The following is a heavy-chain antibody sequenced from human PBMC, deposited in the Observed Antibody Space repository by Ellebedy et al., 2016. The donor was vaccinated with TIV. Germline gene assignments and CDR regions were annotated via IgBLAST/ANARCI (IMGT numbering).Heavy chain of an antibody. Sequence: GESLKISCAASGFTFSIYAMSWVRQAPGKGLEWVSGMSGSGGSTDNADSVKGRFTISRDNSKNTIYLQMNSLRADDTAVYYCARNTQFRSPSCLDYWGQGTLVTVSS. J-gene: IGHJ4*02. CDR2: MSGSGGST. CDR3: ARNTQFRSPSCLDY. V-gene: IGHV3-23*01. D-gene: IGHD2-2*01. CDR1: GFTFSIYA.